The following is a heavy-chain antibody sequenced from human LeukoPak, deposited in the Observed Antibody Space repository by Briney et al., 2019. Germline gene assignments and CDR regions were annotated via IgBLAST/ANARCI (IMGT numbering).Heavy chain of an antibody. V-gene: IGHV4-39*07. CDR2: IYYSGST. Sequence: PSETLSLTCTVSGGSISSSSYYWGWIRQPPGKGLEWIGSIYYSGSTYYNPSLESRVTILVDPSKNQFSLKLSSVTAADTAMYYCARILHLNWFDPWGQGTLVTVSS. CDR1: GGSISSSSYY. J-gene: IGHJ5*02. D-gene: IGHD2-15*01. CDR3: ARILHLNWFDP.